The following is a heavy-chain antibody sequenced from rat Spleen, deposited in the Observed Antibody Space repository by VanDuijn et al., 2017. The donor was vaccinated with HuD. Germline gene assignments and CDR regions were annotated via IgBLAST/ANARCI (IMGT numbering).Heavy chain of an antibody. CDR1: GHSISSSYR. J-gene: IGHJ2*01. V-gene: IGHV3-3*01. Sequence: EVQLQESEPGLVKPSQSLSLTCSVTGHSISSSYRWNWIRKFPRNRLEWKGYINSAVSTNYNPSLKRRISITRYTTQNQFFLQVNSVTTEDTATYYCAREGATVDYWGQGIMVTVSS. D-gene: IGHD1-8*01. CDR3: AREGATVDY. CDR2: INSAVST.